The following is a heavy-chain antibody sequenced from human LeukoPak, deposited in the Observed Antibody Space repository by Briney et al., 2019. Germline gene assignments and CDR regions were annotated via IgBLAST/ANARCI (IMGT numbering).Heavy chain of an antibody. CDR2: INHSGST. CDR1: GGSFSGYY. J-gene: IGHJ4*02. CDR3: ARDNYYDSSGYD. D-gene: IGHD3-22*01. V-gene: IGHV4-34*01. Sequence: SETLSLTRAVYGGSFSGYYWSWIRQPPGKGLEWIGEINHSGSTNYNPSLKSRVTISVDTSKNQFSLKLSSVTAADTAVYYCARDNYYDSSGYDWGQGTLVTVSS.